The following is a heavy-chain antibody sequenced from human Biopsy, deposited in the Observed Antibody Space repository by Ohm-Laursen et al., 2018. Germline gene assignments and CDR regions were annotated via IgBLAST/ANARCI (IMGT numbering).Heavy chain of an antibody. Sequence: SLRLSCAASEFTFSGYSMNWVRQAPGRGLEWVSYINVYSNKKYYADSVKGRVIVSRDNDKNSLYLQMNSLRAEDTAVYHCARSPGRDRMDVWGQGTTVIVSS. CDR1: EFTFSGYS. J-gene: IGHJ6*02. CDR3: ARSPGRDRMDV. CDR2: INVYSNKK. D-gene: IGHD1-14*01. V-gene: IGHV3-48*04.